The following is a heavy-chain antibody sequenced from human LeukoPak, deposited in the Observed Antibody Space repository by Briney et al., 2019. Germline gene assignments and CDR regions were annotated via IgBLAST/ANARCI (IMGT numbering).Heavy chain of an antibody. V-gene: IGHV3-23*01. J-gene: IGHJ6*03. CDR3: ARDLDGDFYYYYMDV. D-gene: IGHD5-24*01. Sequence: GGSLRLSCEGSGFTFSSFAMTWVCQAPGKGLEWVAAISGGGRDTYYAESVKGRFTVSRDNSNKRVYLQMDSLRAEDTAIYFCARDLDGDFYYYYMDVWGNGTTVIVSS. CDR2: ISGGGRDT. CDR1: GFTFSSFA.